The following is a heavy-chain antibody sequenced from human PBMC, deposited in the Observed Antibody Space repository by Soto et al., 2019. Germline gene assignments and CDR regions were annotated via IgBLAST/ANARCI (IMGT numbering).Heavy chain of an antibody. CDR1: GGTFSSYA. CDR2: IIPIFGTA. D-gene: IGHD3-22*01. Sequence: SVKVSCKASGGTFSSYAISWVRQAPGQGLEWMGGIIPIFGTANYAQKFQGRVTITADESTSTAYMELSSLRSEDTAVYYCASQTYYYDSSGYYCMVYWGQGTLVTVSS. V-gene: IGHV1-69*13. J-gene: IGHJ4*02. CDR3: ASQTYYYDSSGYYCMVY.